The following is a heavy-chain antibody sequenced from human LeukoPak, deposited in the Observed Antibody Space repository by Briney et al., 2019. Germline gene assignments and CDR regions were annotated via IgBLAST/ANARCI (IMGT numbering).Heavy chain of an antibody. CDR3: ARDNYSFNRHVPDSFDI. J-gene: IGHJ3*02. CDR1: GFTFDNYV. Sequence: GGSLRLSCAASGFTFDNYVMNWVRQAPGKGLEWVASLSHASGNTYYADSVNGRFTISRGNSKNKVFLQMNSLRAEDTALYYCARDNYSFNRHVPDSFDIWGLGTMVTVSS. D-gene: IGHD4-11*01. CDR2: LSHASGNT. V-gene: IGHV3-23*01.